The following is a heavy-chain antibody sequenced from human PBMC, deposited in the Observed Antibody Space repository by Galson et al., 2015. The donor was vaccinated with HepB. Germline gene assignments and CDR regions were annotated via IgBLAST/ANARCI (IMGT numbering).Heavy chain of an antibody. D-gene: IGHD3-10*01. CDR1: GFTFSSYG. J-gene: IGHJ6*02. Sequence: SLRLSCAASGFTFSSYGMHWVRQAPGKGLEWVAVISYDGSNKYYADSVKGRFTISRDNSKNTLYLQMSSLRAEDTAVYYCAKDLYYGSGSYYPSDYYGMDVWGQGTTVTVSS. V-gene: IGHV3-30*18. CDR3: AKDLYYGSGSYYPSDYYGMDV. CDR2: ISYDGSNK.